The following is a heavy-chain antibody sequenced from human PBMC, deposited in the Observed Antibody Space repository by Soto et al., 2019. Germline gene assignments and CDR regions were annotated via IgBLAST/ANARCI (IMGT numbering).Heavy chain of an antibody. CDR1: GGSISSYY. CDR2: IYYSGST. D-gene: IGHD1-20*01. Sequence: QVQLQESGPGLVKPSETLSLTCTVSGGSISSYYWSWIRQPPGKGLEWIGYIYYSGSTNYNPSLISRVTISVDTSKNQFSLKLSSVTAADTAVYYCARFTNYNWNDVRAFDIWGQGTMVTVSS. J-gene: IGHJ3*02. V-gene: IGHV4-59*01. CDR3: ARFTNYNWNDVRAFDI.